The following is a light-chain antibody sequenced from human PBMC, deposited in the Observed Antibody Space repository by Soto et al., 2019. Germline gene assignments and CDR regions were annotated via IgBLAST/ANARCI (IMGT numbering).Light chain of an antibody. CDR3: SSYTSSSTPLV. V-gene: IGLV2-14*01. CDR1: SSDVGGYNY. CDR2: DVT. Sequence: QSALTQPASVSGSPGQSITISCTGTSSDVGGYNYVSWYQQHPGKAPKLMIYDVTNRPSGVSNRFSGSKSGNTASLTISGLQAEDEADYYCSSYTSSSTPLVFGGGTKLIVL. J-gene: IGLJ3*02.